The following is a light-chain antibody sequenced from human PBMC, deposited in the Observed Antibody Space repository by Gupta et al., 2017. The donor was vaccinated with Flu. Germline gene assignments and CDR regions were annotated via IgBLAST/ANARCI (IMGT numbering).Light chain of an antibody. J-gene: IGLJ1*01. CDR3: SSYAGSYFYYV. CDR2: EVS. CDR1: SSDVGAYNF. Sequence: QSALTQPPSASGSPGQSVTISCTGTSSDVGAYNFVSWYQQYPGKAPKLMIYEVSKRPSGVPDRFSGSKSANTASLTVSGLQAEDEADYYCSSYAGSYFYYVFGTGTKVTVL. V-gene: IGLV2-8*01.